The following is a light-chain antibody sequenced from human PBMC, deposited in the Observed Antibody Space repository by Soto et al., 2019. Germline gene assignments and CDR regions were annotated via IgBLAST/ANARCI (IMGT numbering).Light chain of an antibody. CDR2: GAS. J-gene: IGKJ3*01. CDR1: QSVSSSY. Sequence: EIVLTQSPGTLSLSPGERATLSCRASQSVSSSYLAWYQQKPGQAPRLLICGASSRATGIPDRFSGSGSGTDFTLTISRLEPEDFAVYYCQQYGSSPRFGPGTKVDIK. V-gene: IGKV3-20*01. CDR3: QQYGSSPR.